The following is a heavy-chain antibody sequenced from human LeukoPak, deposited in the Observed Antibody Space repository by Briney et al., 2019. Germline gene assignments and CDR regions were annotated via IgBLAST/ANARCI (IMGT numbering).Heavy chain of an antibody. D-gene: IGHD2-21*02. V-gene: IGHV4-4*07. Sequence: SETLSLTCTVSGGSISSYYWSWIRRPAGKGLEWIGRIYISGSTNYNPSLKSRVTMSVDTSKNQFSLKLTSVTAADTAVYYCARGGYCGGDCYFYYWGQGTLVTVSS. J-gene: IGHJ4*02. CDR1: GGSISSYY. CDR3: ARGGYCGGDCYFYY. CDR2: IYISGST.